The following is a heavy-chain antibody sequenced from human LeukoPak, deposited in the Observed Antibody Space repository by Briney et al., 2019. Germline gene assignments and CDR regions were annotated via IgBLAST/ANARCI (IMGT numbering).Heavy chain of an antibody. J-gene: IGHJ4*02. CDR1: GGTFSSYT. CDR2: IIPILGIA. Sequence: SVKVSCKASGGTFSSYTISWVRQAPGQGLEWVGRIIPILGIANYAQKFQGRVTITADKSTSTAYMELSSLRSEDTAVYYCARDPGWFGELFQPLDYWGQGTLVTVSS. D-gene: IGHD3-10*01. CDR3: ARDPGWFGELFQPLDY. V-gene: IGHV1-69*04.